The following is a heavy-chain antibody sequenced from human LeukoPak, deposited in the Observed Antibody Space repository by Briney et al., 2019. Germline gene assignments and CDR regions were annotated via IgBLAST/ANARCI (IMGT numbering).Heavy chain of an antibody. Sequence: SETLSLTCSVSGGSITSYYWSWIRQSAGKGLEWIGRIRTSGSTNYNPSLKSRVTMSVDTSNNQFSLKLTSVTAADTAVYYCARAYSDIWSGYYFDPWGQGILVTVSS. CDR3: ARAYSDIWSGYYFDP. J-gene: IGHJ4*02. CDR2: IRTSGST. CDR1: GGSITSYY. V-gene: IGHV4-4*07. D-gene: IGHD3-3*01.